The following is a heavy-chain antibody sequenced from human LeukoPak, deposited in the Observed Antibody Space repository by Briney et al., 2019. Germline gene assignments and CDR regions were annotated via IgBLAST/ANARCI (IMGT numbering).Heavy chain of an antibody. CDR1: GYTFIGYY. J-gene: IGHJ4*02. CDR2: INPNSGGT. V-gene: IGHV1-2*02. Sequence: ASVKVSCKASGYTFIGYYIHWVRQAPGQGLEWMGWINPNSGGTNYAQKFQGRVTMTGDTSISTAYMELSRLRSDDTAVYYCARGEEMATTHFDYWGQGTLVTVSS. CDR3: ARGEEMATTHFDY. D-gene: IGHD5-24*01.